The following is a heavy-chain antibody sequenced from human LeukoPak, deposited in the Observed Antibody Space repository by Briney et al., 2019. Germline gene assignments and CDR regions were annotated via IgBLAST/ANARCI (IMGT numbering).Heavy chain of an antibody. Sequence: GGSLRLSCAASGFTFSDYYMSWIRQAPGKGLEWVSYISSSSSYTNYADSVKGRFTISSDNAKNSLYLQMNSLRAEDTAVYYCARDFPYGSGSYYYYYGMDVWGKGTTVTVSS. V-gene: IGHV3-11*06. CDR2: ISSSSSYT. CDR3: ARDFPYGSGSYYYYYGMDV. J-gene: IGHJ6*04. CDR1: GFTFSDYY. D-gene: IGHD3-10*01.